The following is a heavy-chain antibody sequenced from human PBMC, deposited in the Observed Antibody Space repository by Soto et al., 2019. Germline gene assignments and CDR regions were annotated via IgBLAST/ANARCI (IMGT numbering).Heavy chain of an antibody. CDR2: IYWDDDK. J-gene: IGHJ5*02. CDR3: PQSFPPTYVAVAVTTGSAP. CDR1: GFSLSTSGVG. V-gene: IGHV2-5*02. D-gene: IGHD6-19*01. Sequence: SGPTLVNPTQTLTLTCTFSGFSLSTSGVGVGWIRQPPGKALEWLALIYWDDDKRYSPSLKSRLTITKDTSKNQVVLTMTNMDPVETPTFYCPQSFPPTYVAVAVTTGSAPGGKGTLVPVSS.